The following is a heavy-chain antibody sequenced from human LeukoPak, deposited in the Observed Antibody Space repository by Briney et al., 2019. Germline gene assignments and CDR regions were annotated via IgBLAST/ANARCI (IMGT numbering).Heavy chain of an antibody. CDR2: ISGYNGNT. J-gene: IGHJ5*02. D-gene: IGHD1-14*01. Sequence: ASVKVSCKASGYTFTSYGISWVRQAPGQGLEWMGWISGYNGNTNYAQKLQGRVTMTTDTSTSTAYMELRSLRSEDTAVYYCARDLNRAAWFDPWGQGTLVTVSS. CDR3: ARDLNRAAWFDP. CDR1: GYTFTSYG. V-gene: IGHV1-18*01.